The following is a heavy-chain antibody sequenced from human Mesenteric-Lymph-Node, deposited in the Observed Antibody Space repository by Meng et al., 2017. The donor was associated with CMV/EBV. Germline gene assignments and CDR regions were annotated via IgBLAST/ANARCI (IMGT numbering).Heavy chain of an antibody. CDR2: INPKSGGT. CDR3: ARDGYDSTGYYPNH. V-gene: IGHV1-2*02. CDR1: GNTFTGYY. J-gene: IGHJ5*02. D-gene: IGHD3-22*01. Sequence: ASVKVSCKASGNTFTGYYMHWVRQAPGQGLEWMGWINPKSGGTNYAQNFQGRVTMTRDTSISTAYMELSRLSSDDTAVYYCARDGYDSTGYYPNHWGQGTLVTVSS.